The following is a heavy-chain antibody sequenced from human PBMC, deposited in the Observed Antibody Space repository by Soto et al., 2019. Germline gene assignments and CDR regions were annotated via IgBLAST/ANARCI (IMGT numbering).Heavy chain of an antibody. J-gene: IGHJ6*02. V-gene: IGHV1-69*06. D-gene: IGHD6-6*01. CDR1: GGTFSSYA. CDR3: AGCSSSLNGGYYGMDV. Sequence: QVQLVQSGAEVKKPGSSVKVSCKASGGTFSSYAISWVRQAPGQGLEWMGGIIPIFGTANYAQKFQGRVTITADKSTSTAYMELSSLRSEDTAVYYCAGCSSSLNGGYYGMDVWGQGTTVTVSS. CDR2: IIPIFGTA.